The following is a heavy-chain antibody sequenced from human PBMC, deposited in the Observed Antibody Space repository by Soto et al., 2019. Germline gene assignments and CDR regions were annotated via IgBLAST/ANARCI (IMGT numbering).Heavy chain of an antibody. CDR1: GYTFTGYY. D-gene: IGHD2-2*02. Sequence: QVQLVQSGAEVKKPGASVKVSCKASGYTFTGYYMHWVRQAPGQGLEWMGWINPNSGGTNYAQKFQGWVTMTRDTSISTAYIELSRLRSDDTAVYYCARGRCSSTSCYTSSRGGNWFDPWGQGTLVTVSS. CDR3: ARGRCSSTSCYTSSRGGNWFDP. V-gene: IGHV1-2*04. CDR2: INPNSGGT. J-gene: IGHJ5*02.